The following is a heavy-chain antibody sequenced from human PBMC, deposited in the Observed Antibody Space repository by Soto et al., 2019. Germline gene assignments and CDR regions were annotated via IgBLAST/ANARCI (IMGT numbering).Heavy chain of an antibody. Sequence: QPGGSLRLSCATSGFTFTGYWIHWVRQVPGEGLVWVSRINGEGTHTDYAESAKGRFTISRDFAKSTVFLQMNSLRVDDTAVYHCARIGFVGEGDFWGQGIPVTVSS. V-gene: IGHV3-74*01. CDR2: INGEGTHT. J-gene: IGHJ4*02. D-gene: IGHD3-16*01. CDR3: ARIGFVGEGDF. CDR1: GFTFTGYW.